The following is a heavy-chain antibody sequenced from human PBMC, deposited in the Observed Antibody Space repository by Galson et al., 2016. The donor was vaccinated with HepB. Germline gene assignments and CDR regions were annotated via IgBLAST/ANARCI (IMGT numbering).Heavy chain of an antibody. Sequence: SLRLSCAASGFTFSNHAMSWVRQAPGKGLEWVSSISGSGDTTYDADAVRGRFTISRDNSRNTLSLQMDSLRAEDSAIYYCAKGNIVQVPAAPYAWGQGALVTVSS. J-gene: IGHJ5*02. CDR2: ISGSGDTT. D-gene: IGHD2-2*01. V-gene: IGHV3-23*01. CDR3: AKGNIVQVPAAPYA. CDR1: GFTFSNHA.